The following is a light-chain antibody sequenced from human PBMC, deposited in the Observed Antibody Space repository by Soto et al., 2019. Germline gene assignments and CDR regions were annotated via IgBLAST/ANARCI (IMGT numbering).Light chain of an antibody. V-gene: IGKV1-39*01. CDR2: AAS. J-gene: IGKJ2*01. Sequence: DIQMTHSPSSLSASVGDRVTITCRASQSISSYLNWYQQKPGKAPKLLIYAASSLQSGVPSRFSGSGSGTDFTLTISSLQPEDFATYYCQQSYSIFMYTFGQGTKVDIK. CDR1: QSISSY. CDR3: QQSYSIFMYT.